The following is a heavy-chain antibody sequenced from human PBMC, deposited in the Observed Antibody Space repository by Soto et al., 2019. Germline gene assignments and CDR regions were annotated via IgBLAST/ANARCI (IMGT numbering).Heavy chain of an antibody. CDR1: GFTFSSYG. V-gene: IGHV3-33*01. CDR2: IWYDGSNK. D-gene: IGHD2-15*01. CDR3: ARMGDCSGGSCSGAFDI. Sequence: GGSLRLSCAASGFTFSSYGMHWVRQAPGKGLEWVAVIWYDGSNKYYADSVKGRFTISRDNSKNTLYLQMNSLRAEDTAVYYCARMGDCSGGSCSGAFDIWGQGTMVTVSS. J-gene: IGHJ3*02.